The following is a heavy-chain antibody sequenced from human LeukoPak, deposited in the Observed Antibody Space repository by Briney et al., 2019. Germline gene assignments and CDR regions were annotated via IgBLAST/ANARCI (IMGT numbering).Heavy chain of an antibody. J-gene: IGHJ4*02. CDR2: IWYDESKK. Sequence: GGSLRLSCVASGYTFSSYGMHWVRQAPGRGLQWVAVIWYDESKKYYTDSVKGRFTISRDVSKNTLYLQMNSLRAEDSAMYYCARDGGIGLDYWGQGTLVTVSS. CDR3: ARDGGIGLDY. D-gene: IGHD2-21*01. CDR1: GYTFSSYG. V-gene: IGHV3-33*01.